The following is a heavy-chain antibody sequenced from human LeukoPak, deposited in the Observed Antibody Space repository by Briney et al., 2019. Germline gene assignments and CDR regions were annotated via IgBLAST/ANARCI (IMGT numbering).Heavy chain of an antibody. Sequence: GGSLRLSCAASGFTFSGYWMSWVHQTPEKGLEWVANIKQDGYEKYYVDSVKGRFTISRDNAKNSLYLQMNSLRADDTAIYYCARDKIVGPTTLDYWGQGTLVTVSS. CDR1: GFTFSGYW. CDR3: ARDKIVGPTTLDY. D-gene: IGHD1-26*01. J-gene: IGHJ4*02. V-gene: IGHV3-7*01. CDR2: IKQDGYEK.